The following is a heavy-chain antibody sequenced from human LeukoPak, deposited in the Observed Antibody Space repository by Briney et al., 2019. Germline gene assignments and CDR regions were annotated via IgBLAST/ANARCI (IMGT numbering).Heavy chain of an antibody. D-gene: IGHD3-22*01. CDR1: GFTFSSYA. J-gene: IGHJ4*02. V-gene: IGHV3-23*01. CDR3: AKDGVQSITMIVVVITTFDY. Sequence: PGGSLRLSCAVSGFTFSSYAMSWVRQAPGNGLEWVSAISGSGGSTYYADSVKGRFTISRDNSKNTLYLQMNSLRAEDTAVYYCAKDGVQSITMIVVVITTFDYWGQGTLVTVSS. CDR2: ISGSGGST.